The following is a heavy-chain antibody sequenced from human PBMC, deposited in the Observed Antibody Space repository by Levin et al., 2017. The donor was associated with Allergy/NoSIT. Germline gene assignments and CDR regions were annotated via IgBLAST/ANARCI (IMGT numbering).Heavy chain of an antibody. J-gene: IGHJ1*01. CDR3: ARDVVRGIAAAGRAGH. V-gene: IGHV1-2*02. CDR1: GYTFTGYY. D-gene: IGHD6-13*01. CDR2: INPNGGGT. Sequence: ASVKVSCKASGYTFTGYYMHWVRQAPGQGLEWMGWINPNGGGTNYAQKFQGRVTMTRDTSISTAYMELSRLRSDDTAVYYCARDVVRGIAAAGRAGHWGQGTLVTVSS.